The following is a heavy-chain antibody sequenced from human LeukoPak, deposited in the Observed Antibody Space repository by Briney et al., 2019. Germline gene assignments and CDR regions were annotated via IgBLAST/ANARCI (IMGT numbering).Heavy chain of an antibody. CDR3: ARDLGNYDILTGYYIGLYSDY. J-gene: IGHJ4*02. CDR1: GFTFSSYS. V-gene: IGHV3-48*01. D-gene: IGHD3-9*01. Sequence: GGSLRLSCAASGFTFSSYSMNWVRQAPGKGLEWVSYISSSSSTIYYADSVKGRFTISRDNAKNSLYLQMNSLRAEDTAVYYCARDLGNYDILTGYYIGLYSDYWGQGTLVTVSS. CDR2: ISSSSSTI.